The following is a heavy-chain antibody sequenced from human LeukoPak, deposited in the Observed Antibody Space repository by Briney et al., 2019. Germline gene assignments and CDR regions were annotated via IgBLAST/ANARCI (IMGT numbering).Heavy chain of an antibody. CDR1: GGSFSGYY. CDR3: ARASPRALSNWFDP. CDR2: INHSGST. J-gene: IGHJ5*02. Sequence: SETLSHTCAVYGGSFSGYYWSWIRQPPGKGLEWIGEINHSGSTNYNPSLKSRVTISVDTSKNQFSLKLSSVTAADTAVYYCARASPRALSNWFDPWGQGTLVTVSS. V-gene: IGHV4-34*01.